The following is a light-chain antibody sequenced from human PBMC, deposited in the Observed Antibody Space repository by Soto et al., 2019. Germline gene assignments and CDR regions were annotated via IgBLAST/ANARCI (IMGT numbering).Light chain of an antibody. Sequence: EIVLTQSPATLSLSPGDRATLSCRASQTVTNFLAWYQQKPGQAPILLIYDVSTRATGVPARFTGSGSVTDFTLTISRIDPEDVAVYYCQQRSNWPLTFGGGTKVEI. CDR1: QTVTNF. V-gene: IGKV3-11*01. CDR2: DVS. J-gene: IGKJ4*01. CDR3: QQRSNWPLT.